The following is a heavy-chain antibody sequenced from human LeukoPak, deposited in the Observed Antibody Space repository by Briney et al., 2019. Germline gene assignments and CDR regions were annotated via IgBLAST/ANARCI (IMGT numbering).Heavy chain of an antibody. J-gene: IGHJ4*02. D-gene: IGHD3-3*01. CDR2: ISSSGGNT. V-gene: IGHV3-64*01. Sequence: GGSLRLSCAASGFTFSSYGMHWVRQAPGKGLEYVSGISSSGGNTYYANSVKGRFTISRDNSKNTLYLQVGSLRDEDMAVYYCVRDRSGAYDYWGQGTLVTVSS. CDR1: GFTFSSYG. CDR3: VRDRSGAYDY.